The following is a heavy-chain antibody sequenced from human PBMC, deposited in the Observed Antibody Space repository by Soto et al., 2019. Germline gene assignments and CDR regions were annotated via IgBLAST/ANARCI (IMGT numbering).Heavy chain of an antibody. CDR3: ASVSVRYSGYDTFDY. D-gene: IGHD5-12*01. CDR1: GGSIISGYYY. Sequence: SETLSLTCTVSGGSIISGYYYWSWIRQPPGKGLEWIGYIYYSGSTYYNPSLKSRVTISVDTSKNQFYMKLSSVTAADTEVYYCASVSVRYSGYDTFDYWGQGTLVTVSS. V-gene: IGHV4-30-4*01. CDR2: IYYSGST. J-gene: IGHJ4*02.